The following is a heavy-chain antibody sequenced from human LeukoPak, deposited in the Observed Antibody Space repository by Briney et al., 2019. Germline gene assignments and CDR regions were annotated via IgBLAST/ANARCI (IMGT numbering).Heavy chain of an antibody. Sequence: SETLSLTCTVSGGSISSSSYYWGWIRQPPGKGLEWIGSIYYSGSTYYNPSLKSRVTISVDTSKNQFSLKLSSVTAADTAVYYCARWTKNYFDYWGQGTLVTVSS. J-gene: IGHJ4*02. V-gene: IGHV4-39*01. CDR2: IYYSGST. CDR1: GGSISSSSYY. D-gene: IGHD3/OR15-3a*01. CDR3: ARWTKNYFDY.